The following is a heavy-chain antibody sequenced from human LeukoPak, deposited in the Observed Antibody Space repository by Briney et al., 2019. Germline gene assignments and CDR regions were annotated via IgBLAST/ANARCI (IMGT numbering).Heavy chain of an antibody. Sequence: GGSLRLSCAASGFTFSNYALSWVRQAPGKGLEWVSTITGSGSSTYYADSVKGRFTISRDNSKNTLFLQMSSLRAEGTAVYCCTKSRGHSSGYHFDYWGQGTLVTVSS. CDR2: ITGSGSST. J-gene: IGHJ4*02. V-gene: IGHV3-23*01. D-gene: IGHD3-22*01. CDR3: TKSRGHSSGYHFDY. CDR1: GFTFSNYA.